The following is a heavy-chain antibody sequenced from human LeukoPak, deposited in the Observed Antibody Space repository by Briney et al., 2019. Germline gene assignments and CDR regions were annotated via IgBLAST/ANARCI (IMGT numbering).Heavy chain of an antibody. CDR3: AKAMSSTTWGIFDY. CDR2: ISGSGETT. D-gene: IGHD2-2*01. J-gene: IGHJ4*02. V-gene: IGHV3-23*01. Sequence: GGSLRLSCAASGFTFSSCAVSWVRQAPGRGLECISSISGSGETTYYADSVKGRFTSSRDNSKKTVYLQLSSLRAEDTAVYYCAKAMSSTTWGIFDYWGQGTLVTVSS. CDR1: GFTFSSCA.